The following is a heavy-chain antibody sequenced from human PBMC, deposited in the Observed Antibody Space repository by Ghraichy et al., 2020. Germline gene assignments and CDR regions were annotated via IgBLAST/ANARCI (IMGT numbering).Heavy chain of an antibody. V-gene: IGHV4-59*01. D-gene: IGHD3-10*01. CDR2: IYYSGST. CDR1: GGSISSYY. J-gene: IGHJ6*02. CDR3: ARDTFMVRGVIVMGYGMDV. Sequence: SETLSLTCTVSGGSISSYYWSWIRQPPGKGLEWIGYIYYSGSTNYNPSLKSRVTISVDTSKNQFSLKLSSVTAADTAVYYCARDTFMVRGVIVMGYGMDVWGQGTTVTVSS.